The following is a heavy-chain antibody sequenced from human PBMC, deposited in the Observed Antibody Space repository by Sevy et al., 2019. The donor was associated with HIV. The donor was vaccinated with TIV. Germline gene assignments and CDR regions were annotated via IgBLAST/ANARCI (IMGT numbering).Heavy chain of an antibody. CDR1: GGSFSGYY. CDR2: INHSGST. CDR3: VRGHHGSGSYYNVGFDY. D-gene: IGHD3-10*01. Sequence: SETLSLTCAVYGGSFSGYYWSWIRQPPGKGLEWIGEINHSGSTNYNPSLKSRVTISVDTSKNQFSLKLSSVTAADTAVYYCVRGHHGSGSYYNVGFDYWGQGTVVTVSS. V-gene: IGHV4-34*01. J-gene: IGHJ4*02.